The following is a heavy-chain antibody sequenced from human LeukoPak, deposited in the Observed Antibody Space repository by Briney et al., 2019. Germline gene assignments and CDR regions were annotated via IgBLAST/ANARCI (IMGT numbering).Heavy chain of an antibody. D-gene: IGHD6-19*01. CDR2: IIPIFGTA. CDR3: ARDPPRSGYAMDV. Sequence: ASVKVSCKASGGTFSSYAISWVRQAPGQGLEWMGGIIPIFGTANYAQKFQGRVTITADESTSTAYMELSSLRADDTAVYYCARDPPRSGYAMDVWGPGTTVTVAS. J-gene: IGHJ6*02. CDR1: GGTFSSYA. V-gene: IGHV1-69*13.